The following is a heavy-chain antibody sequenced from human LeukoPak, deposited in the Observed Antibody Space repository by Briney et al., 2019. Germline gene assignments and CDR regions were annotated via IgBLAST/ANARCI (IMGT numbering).Heavy chain of an antibody. V-gene: IGHV4-34*01. CDR2: INHSGST. D-gene: IGHD1-20*01. CDR1: GGSFSGYY. J-gene: IGHJ5*02. CDR3: ARGLFNWRPASRFDP. Sequence: SETLSLTCAVYGGSFSGYYWSWIRQPPGKGLEWIGEINHSGSTNYNPSLKSRVTISVDTSKNQFSLKLSSVTAADTAVYYCARGLFNWRPASRFDPWGQGTLVTVSS.